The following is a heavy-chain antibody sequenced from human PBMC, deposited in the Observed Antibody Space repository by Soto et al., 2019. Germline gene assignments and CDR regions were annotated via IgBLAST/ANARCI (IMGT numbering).Heavy chain of an antibody. CDR3: VREDDTTGSYSWFDP. CDR1: GAAFNTIT. V-gene: IGHV1-69*06. Sequence: QVQLVQSGAEVKKPGSSVRVSCKASGAAFNTITINWVRHAPGQGLEWMGGFVPVFGSATYAQKFQGRVAITADTSTSTFYMELIRLNSEDTALYYCVREDDTTGSYSWFDPWGQGTLVTVSS. CDR2: FVPVFGSA. J-gene: IGHJ5*02. D-gene: IGHD3-9*01.